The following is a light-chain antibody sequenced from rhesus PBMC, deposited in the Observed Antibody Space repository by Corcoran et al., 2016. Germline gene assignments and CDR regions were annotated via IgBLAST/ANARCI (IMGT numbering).Light chain of an antibody. CDR3: QQYSSRLT. CDR2: KVS. Sequence: DIQMTQSPSSLSASVGDTVTITCRASQGISSWLAWYQQKPGKAPKLLIYKVSSLQSGVPSRFSGSGSGTDFTLTISSLQSEDFATYYCQQYSSRLTFGGGTKVELK. V-gene: IGKV1-22*01. CDR1: QGISSW. J-gene: IGKJ4*01.